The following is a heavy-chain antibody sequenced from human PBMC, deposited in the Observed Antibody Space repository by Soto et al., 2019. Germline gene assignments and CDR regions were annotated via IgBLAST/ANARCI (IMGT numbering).Heavy chain of an antibody. V-gene: IGHV4-4*02. J-gene: IGHJ4*02. D-gene: IGHD6-13*01. CDR1: GDSISSDKW. Sequence: QVQLQESGPGLVKPSGTLSLTCAVSGDSISSDKWWSWIRQPPGKGLQWIGEIYHSGSTKYNPSLKSRVIISVDKSKNQFPLKLSSVTDADTAVYYCARGETQQQRDYWGQGTLVTVSS. CDR2: IYHSGST. CDR3: ARGETQQQRDY.